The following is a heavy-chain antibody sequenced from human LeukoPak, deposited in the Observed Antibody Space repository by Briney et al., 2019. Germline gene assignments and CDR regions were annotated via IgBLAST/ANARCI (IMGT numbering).Heavy chain of an antibody. J-gene: IGHJ6*03. CDR1: GYTFTGYY. Sequence: ASVKVSCKASGYTFTGYYMHWVRQAPGQGLEWMGWINPNSGGTNYAQKFQGRVTMTRDTSISTAYMELSRLRSDDTAVYYCARGPLPLGCSGGSCYFRNYYYYYMDVWGKGTTVTVSS. CDR2: INPNSGGT. V-gene: IGHV1-2*02. D-gene: IGHD2-15*01. CDR3: ARGPLPLGCSGGSCYFRNYYYYYMDV.